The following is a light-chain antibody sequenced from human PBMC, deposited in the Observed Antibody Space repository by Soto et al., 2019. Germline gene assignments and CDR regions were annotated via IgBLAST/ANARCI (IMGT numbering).Light chain of an antibody. CDR3: GTWDTSLSAVV. CDR2: DNN. J-gene: IGLJ2*01. CDR1: SSNIGNNY. V-gene: IGLV1-51*01. Sequence: QSVLTQPPSVSAAPGQKVTISCSGSSSNIGNNYVSWYQHIPGTAPKLLIYDNNELPSGIPDRFSGSKSGTSATLGITGLQTGDEADYYCGTWDTSLSAVVFGGGTKLTVL.